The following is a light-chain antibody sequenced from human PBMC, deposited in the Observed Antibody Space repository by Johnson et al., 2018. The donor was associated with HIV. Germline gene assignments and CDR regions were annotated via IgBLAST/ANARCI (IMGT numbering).Light chain of an antibody. CDR1: SSNIGNNY. Sequence: QSVLTQPPSVSAAPGQKVTISCSGSSSNIGNNYVSWYQQLPGTAPKLLMYENNKRTSGISDRFSGSKSGISATLDITGLQTGDEAVYYCGTWDTSLLACVFGTGTEVTVL. J-gene: IGLJ1*01. V-gene: IGLV1-51*02. CDR2: ENN. CDR3: GTWDTSLLACV.